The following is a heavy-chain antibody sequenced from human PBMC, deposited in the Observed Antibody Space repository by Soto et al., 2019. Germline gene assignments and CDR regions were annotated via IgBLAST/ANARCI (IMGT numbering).Heavy chain of an antibody. Sequence: SETLSLTCNVSGGSISSGWGNWGWLRQPPWQGLEWIGTVPYSGITSSNPSLKSRIIMSGDTSKNHFSLKLTSVTAADTAVYYCATDISRYPDCWGHGILVTVSS. V-gene: IGHV4-39*02. CDR2: VPYSGIT. J-gene: IGHJ4*01. D-gene: IGHD6-13*01. CDR1: GGSISSGWGN. CDR3: ATDISRYPDC.